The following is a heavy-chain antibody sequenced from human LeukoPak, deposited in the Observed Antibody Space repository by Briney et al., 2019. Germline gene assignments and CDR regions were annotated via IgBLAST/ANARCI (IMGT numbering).Heavy chain of an antibody. CDR3: ARDRLLEDHEYNYYYYMDV. CDR2: ISSSSSYI. D-gene: IGHD3-3*01. Sequence: KSGGSLRLSCAASGFTFSSYWMSWVRQAPGKGLERVSSISSSSSYIYYADSVKGRFTISRDNAKNSLYLQMNSLRVEDTAVYYCARDRLLEDHEYNYYYYMDVWGKGTTVTVSS. J-gene: IGHJ6*03. V-gene: IGHV3-21*01. CDR1: GFTFSSYW.